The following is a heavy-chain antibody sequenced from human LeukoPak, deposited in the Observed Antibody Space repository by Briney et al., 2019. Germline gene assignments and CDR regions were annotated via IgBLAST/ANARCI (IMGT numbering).Heavy chain of an antibody. CDR3: ARGKEVAGFIFQH. V-gene: IGHV4-61*02. J-gene: IGHJ1*01. CDR2: IYTSGST. Sequence: SETLPLTCTVSGGSISSGSYYWGWHRQPAGKGLEWIGRIYTSGSTNDNPSLKSLVTISVDTSKNQYSLKLSSVTAAEAAVYYCARGKEVAGFIFQHWGEGTMVTVAS. D-gene: IGHD6-19*01. CDR1: GGSISSGSYY.